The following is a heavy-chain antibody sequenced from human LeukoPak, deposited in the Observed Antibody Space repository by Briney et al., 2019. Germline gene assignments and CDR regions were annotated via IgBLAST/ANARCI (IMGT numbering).Heavy chain of an antibody. CDR2: IKQDGSEK. Sequence: GGSLRLSCAASGFTFDDYGMSWVRQAPGKGLEWVSNIKQDGSEKYYVDSVKGRFTISRDNAKNSLYLQMNSLRAEDTAVYYCAKDGGDSSGWFGVSDYDYWGQGTLVTVSS. V-gene: IGHV3-7*03. D-gene: IGHD6-19*01. J-gene: IGHJ4*02. CDR1: GFTFDDYG. CDR3: AKDGGDSSGWFGVSDYDY.